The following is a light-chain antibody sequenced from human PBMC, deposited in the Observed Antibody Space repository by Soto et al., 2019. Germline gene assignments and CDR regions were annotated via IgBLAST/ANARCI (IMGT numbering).Light chain of an antibody. V-gene: IGKV3-15*01. J-gene: IGKJ3*01. CDR3: QQYNSYSVFT. Sequence: EIVMTQSPASLSVSPGDGATLSCRASQSVASNVAWYQQKPGQGPRLLIHGASTRAVGVPARFSGSGSGTDFTLTINSLQSEDLATYYCQQYNSYSVFTFGPGTKVDLK. CDR1: QSVASN. CDR2: GAS.